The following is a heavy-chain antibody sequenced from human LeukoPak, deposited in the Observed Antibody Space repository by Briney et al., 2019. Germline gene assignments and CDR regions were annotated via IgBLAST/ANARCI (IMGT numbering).Heavy chain of an antibody. J-gene: IGHJ4*02. V-gene: IGHV3-30-3*01. CDR3: ARDRRIAVAGTVPNYFDY. CDR1: GFTFSSYA. D-gene: IGHD6-19*01. CDR2: ISYDGSNK. Sequence: GGSLRLSCAASGFTFSSYAMHWARQAPGKGLEWVAVISYDGSNKYYADSVKGRFTISRDNSKNTLYLQMNSLRAEDTAVYYCARDRRIAVAGTVPNYFDYWGQGTLVTVSS.